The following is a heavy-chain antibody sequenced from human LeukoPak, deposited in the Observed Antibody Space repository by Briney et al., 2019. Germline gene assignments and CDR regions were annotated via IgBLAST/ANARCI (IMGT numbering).Heavy chain of an antibody. CDR3: ARAMYSSSFDY. Sequence: KPSETLSLTCAVYGGSFSGYYWSWISQPPGKGLEWIGEINRSGSTNYNPSLKSRVTISVDTSKNQFSLKLSSVTAADTAVYYCARAMYSSSFDYWGQGTLVTVSS. CDR2: INRSGST. V-gene: IGHV4-34*01. D-gene: IGHD6-6*01. J-gene: IGHJ4*02. CDR1: GGSFSGYY.